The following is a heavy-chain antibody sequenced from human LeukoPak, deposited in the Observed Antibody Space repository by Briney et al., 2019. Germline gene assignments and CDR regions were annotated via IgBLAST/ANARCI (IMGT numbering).Heavy chain of an antibody. CDR1: GFTFDIYG. CDR2: ISSGSSPK. J-gene: IGHJ4*02. CDR3: ARGDDGAY. D-gene: IGHD3-16*01. Sequence: PGGSLRLSCAASGFTFDIYGMNWIRQAPGKRLEWVSHISSGSSPKYYADSVRGRFTISRDNAKKSLYLQMNSLRVEDTAVYYCARGDDGAYWGQGTLVTVSS. V-gene: IGHV3-48*04.